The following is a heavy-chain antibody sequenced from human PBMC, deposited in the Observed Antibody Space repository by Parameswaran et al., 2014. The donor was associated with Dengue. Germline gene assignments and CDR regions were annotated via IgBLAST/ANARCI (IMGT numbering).Heavy chain of an antibody. J-gene: IGHJ6*03. D-gene: IGHD2-2*01. CDR3: ARVPAAMDTNYYYYYMDV. Sequence: VRQMPGKGLEWMGRIDPSDSYTNYSPSFQGHVTISADKSISTAYLQWSSLKASDTAMYYCARVPAAMDTNYYYYYMDVWGKGTTVTVSS. CDR2: IDPSDSYT. V-gene: IGHV5-10-1*01.